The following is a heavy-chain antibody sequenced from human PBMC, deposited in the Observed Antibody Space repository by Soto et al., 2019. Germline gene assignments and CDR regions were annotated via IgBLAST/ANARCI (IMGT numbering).Heavy chain of an antibody. V-gene: IGHV1-3*04. D-gene: IGHD3-3*01. Sequence: ASVKVSCKASGYTFTAYGIHWVRQAPGQRLEWMGWINTGNGHTKYSQKFQGRVTITRDTSARTAYMELNSLRSEDTAVYYCASRGYGFWSGLAPWGQGTLVTVSS. CDR1: GYTFTAYG. J-gene: IGHJ5*02. CDR2: INTGNGHT. CDR3: ASRGYGFWSGLAP.